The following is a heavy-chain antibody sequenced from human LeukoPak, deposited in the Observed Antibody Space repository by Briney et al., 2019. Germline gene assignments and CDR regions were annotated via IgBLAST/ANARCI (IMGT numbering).Heavy chain of an antibody. CDR3: ARGRGGYFDY. V-gene: IGHV3-53*01. J-gene: IGHJ4*02. CDR2: IYSGGDT. D-gene: IGHD3-10*01. Sequence: PGGSLRLSCAASGFTVSSNYMSWVRQAPGKGLEWVSVIYSGGDTYYADSVKGRFTISRDNSKNTLYLQMNTLRADDTAVYYGARGRGGYFDYWGQGTLVTVSS. CDR1: GFTVSSNY.